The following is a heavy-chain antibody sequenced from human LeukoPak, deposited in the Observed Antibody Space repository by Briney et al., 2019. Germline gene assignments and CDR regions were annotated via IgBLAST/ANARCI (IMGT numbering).Heavy chain of an antibody. CDR1: GFTFSSYW. D-gene: IGHD3-9*01. Sequence: GGSLRLSCAASGFTFSSYWTSWVRQAPGKGLEWVANIKQDGSEKYYVDSVKGRFTISRDNAKNSLYLQMNSLRAEDTAVYYCAKDGIYYDILTGYYNTPTFDYWGQGTLVTVSS. CDR3: AKDGIYYDILTGYYNTPTFDY. J-gene: IGHJ4*02. V-gene: IGHV3-7*01. CDR2: IKQDGSEK.